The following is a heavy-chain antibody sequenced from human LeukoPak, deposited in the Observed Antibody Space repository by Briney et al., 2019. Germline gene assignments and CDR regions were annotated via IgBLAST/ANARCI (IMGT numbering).Heavy chain of an antibody. V-gene: IGHV4-38-2*02. J-gene: IGHJ5*02. D-gene: IGHD2-8*01. Sequence: TSETLSLTCTVSGYSISSGYYWGWIRQPPGKGLEWIGRIYHSGSTYYNPSLKSRVTISVDTSKNQFSLKLSSVTAADTAVYYCARSEGNCTNGVCYVLSYNWFYPWGQRTLVTVSS. CDR2: IYHSGST. CDR3: ARSEGNCTNGVCYVLSYNWFYP. CDR1: GYSISSGYY.